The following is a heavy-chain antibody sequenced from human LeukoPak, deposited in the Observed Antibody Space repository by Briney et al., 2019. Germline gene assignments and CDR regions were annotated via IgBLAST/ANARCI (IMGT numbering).Heavy chain of an antibody. CDR3: ARDSPLYGSGNYRSPDD. CDR2: ISYDGSNK. V-gene: IGHV3-30*03. Sequence: GGSLRLSCAASGFSFNNYGMHWVRQAPGKGLEWVALISYDGSNKYYADSVKGRFTVSRDNSRNTLYLQMNSLRAEDTAVYYCARDSPLYGSGNYRSPDDWGQGTLVTVSS. CDR1: GFSFNNYG. D-gene: IGHD3-10*01. J-gene: IGHJ4*02.